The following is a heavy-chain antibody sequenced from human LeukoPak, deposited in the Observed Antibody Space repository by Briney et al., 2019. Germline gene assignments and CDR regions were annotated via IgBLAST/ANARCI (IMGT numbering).Heavy chain of an antibody. CDR3: ARSSGTGTFSY. D-gene: IGHD6-25*01. CDR2: VYYGRSP. Sequence: PSETLSLTCTVSGDSISRSTYYWAWIRQPPGKGLEWIGSVYYGRSPYFNPSLESRATISVDTSKNHFSLKMSSVTAADTAVYYCARSSGTGTFSYWGQGTLVTVSS. J-gene: IGHJ4*02. CDR1: GDSISRSTYY. V-gene: IGHV4-39*02.